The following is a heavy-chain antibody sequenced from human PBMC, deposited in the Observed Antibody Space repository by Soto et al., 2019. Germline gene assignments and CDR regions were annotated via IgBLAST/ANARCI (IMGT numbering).Heavy chain of an antibody. J-gene: IGHJ3*02. V-gene: IGHV3-30*04. D-gene: IGHD5-12*01. Sequence: GGSLRLSCAASGFTFSFYAMNWVRQAPGKGLEWVALISYDGGAKYHADSVKGRFTISRDNSKNTLYLQMNSLRGDDTAVYYCAKDWNRGGYPKGGLDIWGPGTMVTV. CDR1: GFTFSFYA. CDR2: ISYDGGAK. CDR3: AKDWNRGGYPKGGLDI.